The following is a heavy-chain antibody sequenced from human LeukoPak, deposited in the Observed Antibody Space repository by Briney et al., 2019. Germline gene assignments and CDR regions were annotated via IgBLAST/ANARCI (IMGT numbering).Heavy chain of an antibody. CDR2: INWNGDTT. V-gene: IGHV3-20*04. Sequence: GGSLRLSCAASGFPFQDSGLSWVRQAPGKGLEWISGINWNGDTTVYADSVKGRFTISRDNAKNSLYLQMNSLRADDTAFYYCARQTRGYVYYFDYWGQGTLVIVSS. D-gene: IGHD2-2*01. CDR1: GFPFQDSG. CDR3: ARQTRGYVYYFDY. J-gene: IGHJ4*02.